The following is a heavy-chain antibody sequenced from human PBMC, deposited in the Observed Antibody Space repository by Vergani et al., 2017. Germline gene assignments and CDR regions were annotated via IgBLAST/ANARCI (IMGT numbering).Heavy chain of an antibody. CDR2: INHSGST. CDR1: GGSFSGYY. Sequence: QVQLQQWGAGLLKPSETLSLTCAVYGGSFSGYYWSWIRQPPGKGLEWIGEINHSGSTNYNPSLKSRVTISVDTSKNQFSLKLSSVTAADTAVYYCARGGGGYYYASPFDYWGQGTLVTVSS. CDR3: ARGGGGYYYASPFDY. V-gene: IGHV4-34*01. D-gene: IGHD3-22*01. J-gene: IGHJ4*02.